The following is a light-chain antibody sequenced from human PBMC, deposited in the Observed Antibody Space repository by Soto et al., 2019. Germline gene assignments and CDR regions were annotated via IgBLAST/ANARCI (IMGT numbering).Light chain of an antibody. CDR1: SGHSTYA. J-gene: IGLJ3*02. CDR3: QTWATVPDWV. CDR2: LDSDGSH. V-gene: IGLV4-69*01. Sequence: QPVLTQSPSASASLGASVKLTCTLSSGHSTYAIAWHQQQPEKGPRYLMKLDSDGSHSKGDGIPDRFSGSSSGAERYLTITSPQSEDEADYYRQTWATVPDWVFGGGTKLTVL.